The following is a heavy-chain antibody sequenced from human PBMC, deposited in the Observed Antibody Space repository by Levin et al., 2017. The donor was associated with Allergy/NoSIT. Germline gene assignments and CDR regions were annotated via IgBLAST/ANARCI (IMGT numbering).Heavy chain of an antibody. Sequence: KISCKASGGTFSSYAISWVRQAPGQGLEWMGGIIPIFGTANYAQKFQGRVTITADESTSTAYMELSSLRSEDTAVYYCARGWTGLLGMDVWGQGTTVTVSS. CDR1: GGTFSSYA. J-gene: IGHJ6*02. CDR2: IIPIFGTA. V-gene: IGHV1-69*01. CDR3: ARGWTGLLGMDV. D-gene: IGHD3/OR15-3a*01.